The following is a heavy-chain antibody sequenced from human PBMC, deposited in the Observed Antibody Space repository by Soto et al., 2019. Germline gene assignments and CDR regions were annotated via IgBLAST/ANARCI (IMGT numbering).Heavy chain of an antibody. CDR2: VYYSGTS. CDR3: AHIRDYSNYGWFDP. D-gene: IGHD4-4*01. V-gene: IGHV4-39*01. J-gene: IGHJ5*02. Sequence: SETLSLTCIVSGGSISSSPYYWAWIRQPPGKALEWIGSVYYSGTSYRNPSLKSRATLSVDRSKNQFSLKLSSVTAADTAVYSCAHIRDYSNYGWFDPWGQGSLVTVPS. CDR1: GGSISSSPYY.